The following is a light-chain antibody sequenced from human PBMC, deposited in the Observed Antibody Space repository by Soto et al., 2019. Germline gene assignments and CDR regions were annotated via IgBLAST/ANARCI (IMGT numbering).Light chain of an antibody. J-gene: IGLJ3*02. V-gene: IGLV1-44*01. CDR1: SSNIGSNT. Sequence: QSALTQPPSASGTPGQRVTISCSGSSSNIGSNTVDWYQQLPATAPKLLIYSNNQRPSGVPDRFSGSKSGTSASLAISGLQSEDEADYYCAAWDDSLNGHVFGGGTKLTVL. CDR2: SNN. CDR3: AAWDDSLNGHV.